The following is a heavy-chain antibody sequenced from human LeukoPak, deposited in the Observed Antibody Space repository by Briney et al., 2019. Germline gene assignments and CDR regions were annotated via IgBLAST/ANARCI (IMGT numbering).Heavy chain of an antibody. D-gene: IGHD1-26*01. V-gene: IGHV3-74*01. CDR1: GLTFSSYG. Sequence: GGSLRLSCAASGLTFSSYGMHWVRQAPGKGLVWVSRINSDGSSTSYADPVKGRFTISRDNAKNTPYLQMNSLRAEDTAVYYCARSGSYYVWYFDLWGRGTLVTVSS. CDR2: INSDGSST. CDR3: ARSGSYYVWYFDL. J-gene: IGHJ2*01.